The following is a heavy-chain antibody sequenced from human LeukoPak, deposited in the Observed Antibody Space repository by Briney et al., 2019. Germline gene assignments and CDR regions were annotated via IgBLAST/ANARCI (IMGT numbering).Heavy chain of an antibody. CDR1: DFSFITYA. CDR3: ATVTTERYNWNYIPYYYMDV. J-gene: IGHJ6*03. D-gene: IGHD1-7*01. CDR2: IKQDGSEK. Sequence: GGSLRLSCAASDFSFITYAMSWVRQAPGKGLEWVANIKQDGSEKYYVDSVKGRFTISRDNAKNSLYLQMNSLRAEDTAVYYCATVTTERYNWNYIPYYYMDVWGKGTTVTVSS. V-gene: IGHV3-7*01.